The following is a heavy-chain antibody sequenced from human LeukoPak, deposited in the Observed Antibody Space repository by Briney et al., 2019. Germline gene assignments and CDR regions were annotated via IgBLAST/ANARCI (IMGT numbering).Heavy chain of an antibody. J-gene: IGHJ4*02. Sequence: SETLSLTCTVSGYSISSGYYWGWIRQSPGKGLEWIGYIYYSGSIYYNPSLKSRVTMSVDTSKNQFSLKLSSVTAVDTAVYYCARSDSSGPYHFDYWGQGTLVTVSS. V-gene: IGHV4-28*05. CDR2: IYYSGSI. CDR1: GYSISSGYY. D-gene: IGHD3-22*01. CDR3: ARSDSSGPYHFDY.